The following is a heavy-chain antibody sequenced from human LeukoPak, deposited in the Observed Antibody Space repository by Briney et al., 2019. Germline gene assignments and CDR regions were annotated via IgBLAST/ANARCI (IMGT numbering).Heavy chain of an antibody. CDR3: ARIDRAVAGTIDY. CDR2: IYYSGST. D-gene: IGHD6-19*01. CDR1: GGSISSYF. V-gene: IGHV4-59*08. J-gene: IGHJ4*02. Sequence: PSETLSLTCTVSGGSISSYFWSGIRQPPGKGLEWIGYIYYSGSTNYNPSLKSRVTMSVDTSKNQFSLKLSSVTAADTAVYYCARIDRAVAGTIDYWGQGTLVTVSS.